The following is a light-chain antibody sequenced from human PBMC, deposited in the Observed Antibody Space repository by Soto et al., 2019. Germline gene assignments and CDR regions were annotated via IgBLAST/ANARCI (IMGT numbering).Light chain of an antibody. CDR1: SSNIGSNA. J-gene: IGLJ2*01. Sequence: QSVLTQPPSASGTPGQRVTLSCSGSSSNIGSNAVNWYQQLPETAPKLLMHSNNERPSGVPDRFSGARSGTSASLVISGLQSEDEADFYCAAWDDSLNGSVFGGGTKLTVL. V-gene: IGLV1-44*01. CDR2: SNN. CDR3: AAWDDSLNGSV.